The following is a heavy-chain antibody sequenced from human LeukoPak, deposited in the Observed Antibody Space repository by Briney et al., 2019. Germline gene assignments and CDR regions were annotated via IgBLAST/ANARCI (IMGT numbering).Heavy chain of an antibody. V-gene: IGHV3-30-3*01. CDR2: ISYDGSNK. CDR1: GFTFSSYA. CDR3: ARDSNLVDFWSGYYRAYYYYYMDV. D-gene: IGHD3-3*01. J-gene: IGHJ6*03. Sequence: GGSLRLSCAASGFTFSSYAMHWVRQAPGKGLEWVAVISYDGSNKYYADSVKGRFTISRDNSKNTLYLQMNSLRAEDTAVYYCARDSNLVDFWSGYYRAYYYYYMDVWGKGTTVTVSS.